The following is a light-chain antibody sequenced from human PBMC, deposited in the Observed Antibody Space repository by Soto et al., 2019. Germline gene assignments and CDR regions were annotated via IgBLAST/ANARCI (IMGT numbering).Light chain of an antibody. V-gene: IGKV1-39*01. CDR1: ENINSY. CDR2: AAS. Sequence: DIQMTQSPSSLSASVEDRVIITCRASENINSYLNWYQQKPGKAPKLLIYAASSLQSGVPSRFSGSGSETVFTLTINNLRPEDSATYYCQQSYSRLVTFGQGTKVEIK. CDR3: QQSYSRLVT. J-gene: IGKJ1*01.